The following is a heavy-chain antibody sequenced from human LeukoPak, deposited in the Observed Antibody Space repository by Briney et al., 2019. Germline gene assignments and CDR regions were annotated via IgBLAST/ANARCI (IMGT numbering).Heavy chain of an antibody. Sequence: PGRSLRLSCAASGFTFSSYAMHWVRQAPGKGLEWVAVISYDGSNKYYADSVKGRFTISRDNSKNTLYLQMNSLRAEDTAVYYCARVIDYDSSGYWGAFDIWGQGTMVTVSS. J-gene: IGHJ3*02. CDR1: GFTFSSYA. D-gene: IGHD3-22*01. CDR3: ARVIDYDSSGYWGAFDI. V-gene: IGHV3-30*04. CDR2: ISYDGSNK.